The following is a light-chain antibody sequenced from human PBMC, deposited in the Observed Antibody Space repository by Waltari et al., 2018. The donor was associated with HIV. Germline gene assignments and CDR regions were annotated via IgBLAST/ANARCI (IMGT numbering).Light chain of an antibody. CDR2: DVS. CDR1: SSDVGGYNY. J-gene: IGLJ2*01. Sequence: QSALTQPASVSGSPGPSITIPCTGPSSDVGGYNYVSWYHQHPGKAPKLMIYDVSNRPSGVSNRFSGSKSGNTASLTISGLQAEDEADYYCSSYTSSSTLVVFGGGTKLTVL. V-gene: IGLV2-14*03. CDR3: SSYTSSSTLVV.